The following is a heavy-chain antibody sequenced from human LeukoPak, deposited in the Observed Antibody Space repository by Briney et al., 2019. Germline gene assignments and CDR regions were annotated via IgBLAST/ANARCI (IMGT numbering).Heavy chain of an antibody. J-gene: IGHJ6*02. Sequence: SETLSLTCAVYGGSFSGYYWSWIRQPPGKGLEWIGEINHSGSTNYNPSLKSRVTISVDTSKNQFSLKLSSVTAADTAVYYCARPLSCGGSMDVWGQGTTVTVS. D-gene: IGHD2-15*01. V-gene: IGHV4-34*01. CDR2: INHSGST. CDR1: GGSFSGYY. CDR3: ARPLSCGGSMDV.